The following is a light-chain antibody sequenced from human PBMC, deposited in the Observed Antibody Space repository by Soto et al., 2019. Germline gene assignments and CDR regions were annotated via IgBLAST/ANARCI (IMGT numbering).Light chain of an antibody. V-gene: IGLV1-51*02. CDR3: GAWDRGLKAGV. Sequence: QSVLTQPPSVSAAAREKVTISCSGTSSNIGRNYVSWYQQLPGSAPKLLIYENDRRPSGIPDRFSGSKSGTAATLDITGLQTGDEADYYCGAWDRGLKAGVFGGGTKLTVL. CDR2: END. J-gene: IGLJ3*02. CDR1: SSNIGRNY.